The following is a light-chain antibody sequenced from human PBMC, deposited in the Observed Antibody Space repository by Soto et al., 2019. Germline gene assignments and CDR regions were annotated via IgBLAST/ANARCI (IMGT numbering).Light chain of an antibody. CDR2: GAS. CDR1: QSVSSSY. V-gene: IGKV3-20*01. Sequence: ESVVTQSPGTLSLSPGERATLSCRASQSVSSSYLAWYQQNRGQAPRLLIYGASSRAPGIPDRFGGSGSGTDFTLTISRLEPEDFAVYYCQQYGSSRWTFGQGTXV. J-gene: IGKJ1*01. CDR3: QQYGSSRWT.